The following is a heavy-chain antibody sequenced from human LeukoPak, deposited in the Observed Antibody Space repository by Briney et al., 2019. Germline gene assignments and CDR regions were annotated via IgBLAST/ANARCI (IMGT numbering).Heavy chain of an antibody. CDR2: ISWNSGSI. CDR1: VYTFDDYA. Sequence: PGRSLRLSCAASVYTFDDYAMQSVREAPGKGLEWVSGISWNSGSIGYADSVKGRFTISRDNAKNSLYLQMNSLRAEDRALYYCAKDIYYGSGSYYTDWGEGTLVTVSS. D-gene: IGHD3-10*01. J-gene: IGHJ4*02. CDR3: AKDIYYGSGSYYTD. V-gene: IGHV3-9*01.